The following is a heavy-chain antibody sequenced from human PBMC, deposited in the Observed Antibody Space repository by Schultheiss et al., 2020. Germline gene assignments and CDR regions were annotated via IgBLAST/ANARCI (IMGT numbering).Heavy chain of an antibody. J-gene: IGHJ3*02. CDR2: IYTSGST. D-gene: IGHD2-21*01. Sequence: SETLSLTCTVSGGSISSGSYYWSWIRQPAGKGLEWIGRIYTSGSTYYNPSLKSRVTISVDTSKNQFSLKLSSVTAADTAVYYCARDLVGHIVVASDAFDIWGQGTMVTV. CDR1: GGSISSGSYY. V-gene: IGHV4-61*02. CDR3: ARDLVGHIVVASDAFDI.